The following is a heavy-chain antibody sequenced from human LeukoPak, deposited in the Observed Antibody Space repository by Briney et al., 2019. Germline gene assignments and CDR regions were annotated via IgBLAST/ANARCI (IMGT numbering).Heavy chain of an antibody. D-gene: IGHD6-13*01. CDR3: AKSFGYSRSWFDN. CDR1: GLTYSSYA. Sequence: GGPLRLSCAASGLTYSSYAMSWVPQAPGKGREGVSGIRGNGGGTHYADSVKGRFTISRDNSKHALYLQMNSLRVGDTAVYYCAKSFGYSRSWFDNWGQGTLVTVSS. V-gene: IGHV3-23*01. CDR2: IRGNGGGT. J-gene: IGHJ4*02.